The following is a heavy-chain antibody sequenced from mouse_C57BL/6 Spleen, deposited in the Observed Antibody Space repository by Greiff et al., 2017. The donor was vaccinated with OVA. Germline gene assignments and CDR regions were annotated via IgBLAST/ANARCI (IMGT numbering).Heavy chain of an antibody. CDR1: GYTFTSYW. CDR2: IYPGSGST. V-gene: IGHV1-55*01. D-gene: IGHD1-1*01. Sequence: QVQLQQPGAELVKPGASVKMSCKASGYTFTSYWITWVKQRPGQGLEWIGDIYPGSGSTNYNEKFKSKATLTVDTSSSTAYMQLSSLTSEDSAVYYCASHYYGSSYRGWFAYWGQGTLVTVSA. CDR3: ASHYYGSSYRGWFAY. J-gene: IGHJ3*01.